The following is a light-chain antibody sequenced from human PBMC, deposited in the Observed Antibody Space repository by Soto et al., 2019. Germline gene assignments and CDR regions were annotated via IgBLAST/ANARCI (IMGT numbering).Light chain of an antibody. CDR1: QSVTSSY. CDR2: GAS. V-gene: IGKV3-20*01. Sequence: EIVLTQSPGTLSLSPGYRATLSCRASQSVTSSYLAWYQQKPGQAPRLLIYGASSRATGIPDRFSGSGSGTDFTLTISRLEPEDFAVYYCQQYGNSPITFGQGTRLEIK. J-gene: IGKJ5*01. CDR3: QQYGNSPIT.